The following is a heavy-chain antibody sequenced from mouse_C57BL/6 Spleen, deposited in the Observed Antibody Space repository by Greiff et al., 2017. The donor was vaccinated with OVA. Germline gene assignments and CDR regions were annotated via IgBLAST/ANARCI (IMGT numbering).Heavy chain of an antibody. CDR2: IDPEDGDT. CDR1: GFNINDYY. CDR3: ATDYDYDRFAD. V-gene: IGHV14-2*01. J-gene: IGHJ3*01. D-gene: IGHD2-4*01. Sequence: EVQLLQSGAELVKPGASVKLSCTASGFNINDYYMHWVKQRTEQGLEWIGRIDPEDGDTKYAPTFQGKATISADTSSNTAYLQLSSLTSEDTAVYYCATDYDYDRFADWGQGTMVTVAA.